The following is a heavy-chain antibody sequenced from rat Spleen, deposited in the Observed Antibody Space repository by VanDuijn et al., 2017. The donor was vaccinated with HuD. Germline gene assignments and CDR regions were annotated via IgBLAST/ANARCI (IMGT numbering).Heavy chain of an antibody. J-gene: IGHJ4*01. CDR3: ARHVLYYSSYMEGVMDA. Sequence: EVQLVESGGGLVQPGRPLKLSCAASGFTFSNYYMAWVRQAPTKGLEWVAYITTGGGDTYYRDSLKGRFTISRDNAKSTLYLQMDSLRSEDTATYYCARHVLYYSSYMEGVMDAWGQGASVTVSS. D-gene: IGHD1-2*01. V-gene: IGHV5S23*01. CDR1: GFTFSNYY. CDR2: ITTGGGDT.